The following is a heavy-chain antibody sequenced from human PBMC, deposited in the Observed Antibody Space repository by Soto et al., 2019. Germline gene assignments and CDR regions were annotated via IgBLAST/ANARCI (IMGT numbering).Heavy chain of an antibody. CDR3: ARDLGNNYYNGMDV. Sequence: PESSLKLYCAAFGFRFSNYAIHWVRQAPGKGLEWVAVISYDGSNKYYADSVKGRFTISRDNSQNTLFLQMNSLRAEDTAVYYCARDLGNNYYNGMDVWGQGTTVTVSS. J-gene: IGHJ6*02. D-gene: IGHD3-16*01. CDR1: GFRFSNYA. V-gene: IGHV3-30-3*01. CDR2: ISYDGSNK.